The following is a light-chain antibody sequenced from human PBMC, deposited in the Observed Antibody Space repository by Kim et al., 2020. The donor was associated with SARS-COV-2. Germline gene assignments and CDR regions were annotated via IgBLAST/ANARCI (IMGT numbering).Light chain of an antibody. J-gene: IGKJ4*01. CDR1: QAVSSC. V-gene: IGKV3D-11*01. CDR2: DTF. Sequence: EIVLTQSPATLSLSPGERATLSCRASQAVSSCIAWYQQRPGQAPRLLIYDTFNRATGIPPRFSASGSGTDFTLTISSLEPDDFAVYYCQQRINWPLTFGGGTKVDIK. CDR3: QQRINWPLT.